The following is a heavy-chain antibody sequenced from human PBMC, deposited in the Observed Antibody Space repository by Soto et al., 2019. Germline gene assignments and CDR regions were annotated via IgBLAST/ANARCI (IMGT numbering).Heavy chain of an antibody. CDR2: ISYDGSNK. J-gene: IGHJ3*02. Sequence: PGGSLRLSCAASGFTFSSYGMHWVRQAPGKGLEWVAVISYDGSNKYYADSVKGRFTISRDNSKNTLYLQMNSLRAEDTAVYYSARPHSYYDRGPYIWGQGTMVTVSS. V-gene: IGHV3-30*19. D-gene: IGHD3-22*01. CDR1: GFTFSSYG. CDR3: ARPHSYYDRGPYI.